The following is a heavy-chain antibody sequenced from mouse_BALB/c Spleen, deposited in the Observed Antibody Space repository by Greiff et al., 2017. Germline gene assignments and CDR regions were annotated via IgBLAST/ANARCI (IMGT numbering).Heavy chain of an antibody. CDR2: IYPGDGDT. CDR3: AREGNMAYGTPYAMDY. J-gene: IGHJ4*01. CDR1: GYAFSSSW. V-gene: IGHV1-82*01. D-gene: IGHD2-1*01. Sequence: VQLQQSGPELVKPGASVKISCKASGYAFSSSWMNWVKQRPGQGLEWIGRIYPGDGDTNYNGKFKGKATLTADKSSSTAYMQLSSLTSVDSAVYFCAREGNMAYGTPYAMDYWVKEPQSPSPQ.